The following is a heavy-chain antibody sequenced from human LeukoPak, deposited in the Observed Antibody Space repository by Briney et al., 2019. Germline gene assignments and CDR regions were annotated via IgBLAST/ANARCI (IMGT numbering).Heavy chain of an antibody. Sequence: SVKVSCKASGGTFSSYAISWVRQAPGQGLEWMGGIIPIFGTANYAQKFQGRVTITTDESTSTAYMELSSLRSEDTAVYYCARDDGPFYGRDYFDYWGQGTLVTVSS. V-gene: IGHV1-69*05. CDR3: ARDDGPFYGRDYFDY. J-gene: IGHJ4*02. CDR1: GGTFSSYA. CDR2: IIPIFGTA. D-gene: IGHD2/OR15-2a*01.